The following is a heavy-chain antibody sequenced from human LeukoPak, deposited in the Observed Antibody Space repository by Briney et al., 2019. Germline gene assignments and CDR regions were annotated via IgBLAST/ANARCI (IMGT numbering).Heavy chain of an antibody. CDR3: ARDANGGNSWGWFDP. V-gene: IGHV1-46*01. CDR1: GYTFTGYW. Sequence: ASVKLSCKAFGYTFTGYWMHWVRQAPGQGPEWMGVISPSGGSTIYAQKFKGRVTLTRDMSTSTDYLELSSLRPEDTAVYYCARDANGGNSWGWFDPWGQGTLVTVSS. D-gene: IGHD4-23*01. J-gene: IGHJ5*02. CDR2: ISPSGGST.